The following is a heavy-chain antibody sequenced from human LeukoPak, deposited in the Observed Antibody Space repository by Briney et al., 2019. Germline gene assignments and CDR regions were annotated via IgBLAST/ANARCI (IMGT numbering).Heavy chain of an antibody. CDR2: IYYSGST. V-gene: IGHV4-59*08. CDR3: ARCPNPYYYDSSGLAFDY. D-gene: IGHD3-22*01. Sequence: SETLSLTCTVSGGSISSYYWSWIRQPPGKGLEWIGYIYYSGSTSYNPSLKSRVTISVDTSKNQFSLKLSSVTAADTAVYYCARCPNPYYYDSSGLAFDYWGQGTLVTVSS. CDR1: GGSISSYY. J-gene: IGHJ4*02.